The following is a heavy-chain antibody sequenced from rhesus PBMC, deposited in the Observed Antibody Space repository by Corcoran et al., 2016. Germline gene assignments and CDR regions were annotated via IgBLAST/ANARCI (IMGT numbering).Heavy chain of an antibody. CDR3: ARRLATVTLSYFDY. Sequence: QVQLQESGPGLVKPSETLSLTCAVSGGSLSAVYYWSWIRQPPGKGLEWIGYIYGSGGGTNYNPSLKNRVTISIDTSKNQFSLKLSSVTAADTAVYYCARRLATVTLSYFDYWGQGVLVTVSS. CDR1: GGSLSAVYY. J-gene: IGHJ4*01. V-gene: IGHV4-106*01. CDR2: IYGSGGGT. D-gene: IGHD5-36*02.